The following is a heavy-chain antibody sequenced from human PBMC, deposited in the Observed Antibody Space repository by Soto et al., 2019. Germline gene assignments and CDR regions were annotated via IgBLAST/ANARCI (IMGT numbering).Heavy chain of an antibody. CDR1: GGSISSYY. CDR3: ARQDSSSSPFDY. D-gene: IGHD6-6*01. CDR2: IYYSGST. Sequence: PSETLSLTCTVSGGSISSYYWSWIRQPPGKGLEWIGYIYYSGSTNYSPSLKSRVTISVDTSKNQFSLKLSSVTAADTAVYYCARQDSSSSPFDYWGQGTLVTVSS. V-gene: IGHV4-59*08. J-gene: IGHJ4*02.